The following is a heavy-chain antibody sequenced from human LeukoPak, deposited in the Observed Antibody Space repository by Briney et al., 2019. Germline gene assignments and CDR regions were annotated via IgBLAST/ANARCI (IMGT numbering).Heavy chain of an antibody. D-gene: IGHD3-22*01. Sequence: PGGSLRLSCAASGFTFSSYGMHWVRQAPGKGLEWVAFIRYDGSNKYYADSVKGRFTISRDNSKNTLYLQMNSLRGEDTAVYYCAKDPDSSGSPGYMDVWGKGTTVTISS. CDR1: GFTFSSYG. J-gene: IGHJ6*03. CDR2: IRYDGSNK. V-gene: IGHV3-30*02. CDR3: AKDPDSSGSPGYMDV.